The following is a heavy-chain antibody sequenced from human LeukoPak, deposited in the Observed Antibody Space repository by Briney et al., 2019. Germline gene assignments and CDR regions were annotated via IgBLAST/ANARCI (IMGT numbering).Heavy chain of an antibody. CDR1: GFTFSSYE. CDR3: ARAGYSMDTEYFQH. V-gene: IGHV3-48*03. J-gene: IGHJ1*01. CDR2: ISNSGNAI. Sequence: PGGSLTLSCAASGFTFSSYEMNWVPHATGKGLEWVSYISNSGNAIHYADSVKGRFTISRDNAKSSLYLQMNSLRPEDTAVYYCARAGYSMDTEYFQHWGQGTLVTVSS. D-gene: IGHD5-18*01.